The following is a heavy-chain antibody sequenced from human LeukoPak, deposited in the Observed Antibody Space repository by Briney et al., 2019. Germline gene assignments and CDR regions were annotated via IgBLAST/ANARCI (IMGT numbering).Heavy chain of an antibody. CDR2: INAGNGNT. V-gene: IGHV1-3*01. D-gene: IGHD5-24*01. CDR1: GYTFTSYA. Sequence: ASVKVSCQASGYTFTSYAMHWVRQAPGQRLEWMGWINAGNGNTKYSQKFQGRVTITRDTSASTAYMELGSLRSEDTAVYYCARGGRWLQLSFSDYWGQGTLVTVSS. CDR3: ARGGRWLQLSFSDY. J-gene: IGHJ4*02.